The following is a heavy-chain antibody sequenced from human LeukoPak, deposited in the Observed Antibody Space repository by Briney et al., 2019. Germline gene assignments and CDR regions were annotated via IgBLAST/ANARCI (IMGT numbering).Heavy chain of an antibody. Sequence: PSETLSLTCAVSGGSISSSNWWSWVRQPPGKGLEWIGEIYHSGSANYNPSLKSRVTISVDKSKNQFSLKLSSVTAADTAVYYCARARYSDSSVLTRKRSYYFDYWGQGTLVTVSS. CDR2: IYHSGSA. CDR3: ARARYSDSSVLTRKRSYYFDY. D-gene: IGHD3-22*01. CDR1: GGSISSSNW. V-gene: IGHV4-4*02. J-gene: IGHJ4*02.